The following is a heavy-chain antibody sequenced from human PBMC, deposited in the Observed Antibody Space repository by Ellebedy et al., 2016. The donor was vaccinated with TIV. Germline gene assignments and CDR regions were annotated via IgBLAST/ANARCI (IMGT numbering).Heavy chain of an antibody. CDR1: GFTFSSYA. J-gene: IGHJ4*02. CDR2: ISGSGGST. D-gene: IGHD6-19*01. CDR3: AKDLKYSSGWFSLDY. V-gene: IGHV3-23*01. Sequence: GESLKISCAASGFTFSSYAMSWVRQAPGKGLEWVSAISGSGGSTYYAGSVKGRFTISRDNSKNTLYLQMNSLRAEDTAVYYCAKDLKYSSGWFSLDYWGQGTLVTVSS.